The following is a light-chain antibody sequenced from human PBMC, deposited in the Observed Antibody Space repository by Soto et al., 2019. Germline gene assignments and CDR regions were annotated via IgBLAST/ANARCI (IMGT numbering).Light chain of an antibody. CDR3: SSFTSSTAVV. V-gene: IGLV2-14*01. CDR1: SSDVGDY. J-gene: IGLJ2*01. CDR2: EVS. Sequence: QSALTQPASVSGSPGQSITISCTRTSSDVGDYFSWYQQHPGKVPKLMIFEVSNRPSGVSDRFSGSKSGNTASLTISGLQAEDEADYYCSSFTSSTAVVFCGGTKLTVL.